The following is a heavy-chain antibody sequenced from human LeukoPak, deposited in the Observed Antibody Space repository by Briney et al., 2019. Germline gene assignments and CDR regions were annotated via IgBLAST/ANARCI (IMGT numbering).Heavy chain of an antibody. CDR2: FDPEDGET. CDR3: ATTVRILVRGISGWFDP. V-gene: IGHV1-24*01. Sequence: ASVKVSCKVSGYTLTELSMHWVRQVPGKGLEWMGGFDPEDGETIYAQKFQGRVTMTEDTSTDTAYMEVNSLRSEDTAVYHCATTVRILVRGISGWFDPWGQGILVTVSS. D-gene: IGHD3-10*01. J-gene: IGHJ5*02. CDR1: GYTLTELS.